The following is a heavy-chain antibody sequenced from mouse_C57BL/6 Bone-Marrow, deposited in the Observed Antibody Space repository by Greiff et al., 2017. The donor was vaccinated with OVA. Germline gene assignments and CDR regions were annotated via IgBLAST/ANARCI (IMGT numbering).Heavy chain of an antibody. V-gene: IGHV5-6*02. CDR2: ISSGGSYN. J-gene: IGHJ1*03. CDR1: GFTFSSYG. Sequence: DVMLVESGGDLVKPGGSLKLSCAASGFTFSSYGMSWVRQTPDKRLEWVATISSGGSYNYYPDSVKGRFTISRDTAKNTLYLQMSSLKSEDTAMYYCASHMVPSYWYFYVWGTGTTVTVSS. CDR3: ASHMVPSYWYFYV. D-gene: IGHD2-1*01.